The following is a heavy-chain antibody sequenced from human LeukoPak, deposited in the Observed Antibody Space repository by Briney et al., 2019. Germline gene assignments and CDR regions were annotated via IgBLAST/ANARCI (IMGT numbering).Heavy chain of an antibody. V-gene: IGHV3-30*02. CDR3: AKDQSGYSGYFPAGVDY. CDR2: IRYDGSNK. Sequence: GGSLRLSCAASGFTFSSYGMHWVRQAPGKGLEWVAFIRYDGSNKYYADSVKGRFTISRDNSKNTLYLQMNSLRAEDTAVYYCAKDQSGYSGYFPAGVDYWGQGTLVTVSS. J-gene: IGHJ4*02. D-gene: IGHD5-12*01. CDR1: GFTFSSYG.